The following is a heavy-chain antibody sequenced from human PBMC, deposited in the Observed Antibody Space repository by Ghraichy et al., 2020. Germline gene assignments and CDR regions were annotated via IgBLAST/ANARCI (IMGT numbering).Heavy chain of an antibody. V-gene: IGHV3-7*01. J-gene: IGHJ4*02. CDR1: GFTFSSYW. Sequence: GGSLRLSCAASGFTFSSYWMSWVRQAPGKGLEWVANIKQDGSEKYYVDSVKGRFTISRDNAKNSLYLQMNSLRAEDTAVYYCARGRYYDSSGYPHGEDYWGQGTLVTVSS. CDR3: ARGRYYDSSGYPHGEDY. D-gene: IGHD3-22*01. CDR2: IKQDGSEK.